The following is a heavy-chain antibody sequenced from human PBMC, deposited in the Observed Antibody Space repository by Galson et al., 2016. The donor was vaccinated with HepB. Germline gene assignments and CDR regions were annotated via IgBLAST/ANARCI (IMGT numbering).Heavy chain of an antibody. J-gene: IGHJ4*02. D-gene: IGHD3-16*02. CDR1: GYTFTSYY. CDR2: INPTGGST. CDR3: ARGGLSQIDY. V-gene: IGHV1-46*01. Sequence: SVKVSCKASGYTFTSYYIHWVRQAPGQGLGWMGIINPTGGSTNYAQKFQGRVTMTRDTSTSTVYMELSSLRSDDTAVYYCARGGLSQIDYWGQGTLVTVSS.